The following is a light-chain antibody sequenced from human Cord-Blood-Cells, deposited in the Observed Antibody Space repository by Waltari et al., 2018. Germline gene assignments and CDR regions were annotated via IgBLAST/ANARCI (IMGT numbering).Light chain of an antibody. V-gene: IGLV2-14*01. CDR3: RSYTSSSTWV. CDR1: SSDVGGYNY. J-gene: IGLJ3*02. Sequence: QSALTQPASVSGSPGQSITIPCTGTSSDVGGYNYVSWYQQHPGKAPKLMIDDVSNRPSGVSNRFSGSTDGNTASLTISGLQAEDEADYYCRSYTSSSTWVFGGGTKLTVL. CDR2: DVS.